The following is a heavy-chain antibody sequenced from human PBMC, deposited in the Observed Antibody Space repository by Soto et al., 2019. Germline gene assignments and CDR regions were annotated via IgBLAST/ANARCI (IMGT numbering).Heavy chain of an antibody. D-gene: IGHD5-18*01. CDR2: IYYSGST. Sequence: SETLSLTCTVSGGSISSYYWSWIRQPPGKGLEWIGYIYYSGSTNYNPSLKSRVTISVDTSKNQFSLKLSSVTAADTAVYYCARTQGSYGYGSRTRAYTDYYYYYMDVWGKGTTVTVSS. CDR3: ARTQGSYGYGSRTRAYTDYYYYYMDV. CDR1: GGSISSYY. V-gene: IGHV4-59*08. J-gene: IGHJ6*03.